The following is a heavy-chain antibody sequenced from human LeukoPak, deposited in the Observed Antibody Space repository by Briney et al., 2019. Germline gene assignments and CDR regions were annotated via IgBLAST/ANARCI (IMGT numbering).Heavy chain of an antibody. V-gene: IGHV2-70*11. D-gene: IGHD5-18*01. CDR2: IDWDDDK. CDR3: ARIRGYSYGVYYFDY. Sequence: RVSGPTLVNPTQTLTLTCTFSGFSLSTSGMCVSWIRQPPGKALEWLARIDWDDDKYYSTSLKTRLTIYKDTSKNQVVLTMTNMDPVDTATYYCARIRGYSYGVYYFDYWGQGTLVTVSS. CDR1: GFSLSTSGMC. J-gene: IGHJ4*02.